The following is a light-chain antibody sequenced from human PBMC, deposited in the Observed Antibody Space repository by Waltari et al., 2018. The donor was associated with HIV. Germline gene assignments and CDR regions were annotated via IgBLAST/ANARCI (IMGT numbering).Light chain of an antibody. Sequence: QSVLTQPPSVSGAPGQRVTISCTGSTSNIRGHHVHWFRQLPGAAPKLLIYDDDVRPSGVSDRFSGSKSDTSASLAIAGLQAEDEADYYCQSYDDTVSLEVFGGGTRLTVL. CDR3: QSYDDTVSLEV. J-gene: IGLJ2*01. CDR2: DDD. V-gene: IGLV1-40*01. CDR1: TSNIRGHH.